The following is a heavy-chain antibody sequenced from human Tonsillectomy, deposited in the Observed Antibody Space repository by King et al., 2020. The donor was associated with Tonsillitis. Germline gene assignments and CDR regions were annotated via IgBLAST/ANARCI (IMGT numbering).Heavy chain of an antibody. CDR3: ARGGRWLQLNDY. CDR1: GLNFSTYG. J-gene: IGHJ4*02. D-gene: IGHD5-24*01. V-gene: IGHV3-33*08. Sequence: VQLVQSGGGVVQPGRSLRLSCAASGLNFSTYGMHWVRQAPGKGLEWVAVIWNDGNNKYYADSVKGRFTISRDNSKNTMYLQMNSLRAEDTAVYYCARGGRWLQLNDYWGQGSLVTVSS. CDR2: IWNDGNNK.